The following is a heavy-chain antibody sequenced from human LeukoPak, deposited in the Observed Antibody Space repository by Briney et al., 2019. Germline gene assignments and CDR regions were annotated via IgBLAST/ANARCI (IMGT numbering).Heavy chain of an antibody. D-gene: IGHD3-22*01. CDR2: INPNSGGT. J-gene: IGHJ4*02. CDR3: ATFTRGYYYDSSGYLIFDY. Sequence: GASVKVPCKASGYTFTGYYMHWVRQAPGQGLEWMGWINPNSGGTNYAQKFQGRVTMTRDTSISTAYMELSRLRSEDTAVYYCATFTRGYYYDSSGYLIFDYWGQGTLVTVSS. V-gene: IGHV1-2*02. CDR1: GYTFTGYY.